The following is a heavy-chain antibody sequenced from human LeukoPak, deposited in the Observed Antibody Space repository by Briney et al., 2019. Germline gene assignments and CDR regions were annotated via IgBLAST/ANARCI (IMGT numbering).Heavy chain of an antibody. V-gene: IGHV5-51*01. CDR3: ARHGRGSCSGGSCYHQDY. J-gene: IGHJ4*02. CDR1: GYSFISYW. Sequence: GESLKISCEGSGYSFISYWIGWVRQMPGKGLEWMGIIYPGDSDTRYSPSFQGQVTISADMSTSAAYLQWSGLKASDSAMYYCARHGRGSCSGGSCYHQDYWGQGTLVTVSS. D-gene: IGHD2-15*01. CDR2: IYPGDSDT.